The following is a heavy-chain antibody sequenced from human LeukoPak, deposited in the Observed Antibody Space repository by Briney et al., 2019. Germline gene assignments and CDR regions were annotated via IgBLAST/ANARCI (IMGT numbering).Heavy chain of an antibody. Sequence: PGGSLRLSCAASGFSFSSYWMNWVRQAPGKGLVWVAHINTDGRTTTYADSVKGRFTVARDNAKNTLYLEMNRLRAEDTAVYYCAKVPGYSSSWSFPIDYWGQGTLVTVSS. CDR2: INTDGRTT. V-gene: IGHV3-74*01. J-gene: IGHJ4*02. D-gene: IGHD6-13*01. CDR3: AKVPGYSSSWSFPIDY. CDR1: GFSFSSYW.